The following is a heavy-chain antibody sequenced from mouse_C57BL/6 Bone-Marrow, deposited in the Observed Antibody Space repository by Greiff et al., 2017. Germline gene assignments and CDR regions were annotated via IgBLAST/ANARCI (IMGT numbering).Heavy chain of an antibody. D-gene: IGHD4-1*01. CDR1: GYAFTNYL. J-gene: IGHJ3*01. V-gene: IGHV1-54*01. CDR2: INPGSGGT. Sequence: VQLQQSGAELVRPGTSVKVSCKASGYAFTNYLIEWVKQRPGQGLEWIGVINPGSGGTHYNEKFKGKATLTADKSSSTAYMQLSSLTSEDSAVYFCARTRNCDARFAYWGQGKLVTVSA. CDR3: ARTRNCDARFAY.